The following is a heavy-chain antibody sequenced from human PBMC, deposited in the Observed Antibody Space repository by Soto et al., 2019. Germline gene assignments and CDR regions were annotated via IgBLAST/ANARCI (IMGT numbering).Heavy chain of an antibody. D-gene: IGHD1-7*01. CDR1: GYTFTGYY. J-gene: IGHJ6*02. V-gene: IGHV1-2*04. Sequence: ASVKVSCKASGYTFTGYYMHWVRQAPGQGLEWMGWINPNSGGTNYAQKFQGWVTMTRDTSISTAYMELSRLRSDDTAVYYCAGAGTYLSGMDVWGQGTTVTVSS. CDR2: INPNSGGT. CDR3: AGAGTYLSGMDV.